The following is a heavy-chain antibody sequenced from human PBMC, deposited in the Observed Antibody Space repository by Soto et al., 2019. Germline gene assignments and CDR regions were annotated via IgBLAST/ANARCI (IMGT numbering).Heavy chain of an antibody. J-gene: IGHJ4*02. Sequence: PSETLSLTCAVYGGSFSGYYWSWIRQPPGKGLEWIGEINHSGSTNYNPSLKSRVTISVDTSKNQFSLKLSSVTAADTAVYYCARGDGRPYSSSWARIFDYWGQGTLVTVSS. D-gene: IGHD6-13*01. CDR2: INHSGST. CDR3: ARGDGRPYSSSWARIFDY. CDR1: GGSFSGYY. V-gene: IGHV4-34*01.